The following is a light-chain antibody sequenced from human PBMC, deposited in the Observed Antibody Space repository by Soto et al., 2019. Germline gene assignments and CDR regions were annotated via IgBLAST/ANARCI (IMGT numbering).Light chain of an antibody. CDR3: QHYHSLPLT. CDR2: DAS. CDR1: QDISNY. V-gene: IGKV1-33*01. J-gene: IGKJ1*01. Sequence: DIQMTQSPSSLSASVGDRVTITCQASQDISNYLNWYQQKPGKAPKLLIYDASNLETGVPSRFSGTRSRTHFTFTINSLQPEDIPAYFYQHYHSLPLTFGQPTKVEIK.